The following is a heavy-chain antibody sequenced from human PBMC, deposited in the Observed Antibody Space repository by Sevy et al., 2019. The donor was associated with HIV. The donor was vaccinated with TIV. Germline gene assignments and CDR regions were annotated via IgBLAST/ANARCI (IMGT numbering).Heavy chain of an antibody. V-gene: IGHV4-61*01. CDR3: ARGAQLLLQFDY. CDR1: GGSVSSGSYY. Sequence: TLSLTCTVSGGSVSSGSYYWSWIRQPPGKGLEWIGYIYYSGSTNYNPSPKSRVTISVDTSKNQFSLKLSSVTAADTAVYYCARGAQLLLQFDYWGQGTLVTVSS. J-gene: IGHJ4*02. D-gene: IGHD2-2*01. CDR2: IYYSGST.